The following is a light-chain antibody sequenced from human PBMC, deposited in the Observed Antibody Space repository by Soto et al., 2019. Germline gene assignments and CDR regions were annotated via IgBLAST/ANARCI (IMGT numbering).Light chain of an antibody. V-gene: IGKV1-9*01. CDR2: AAS. CDR3: QQYNNWPRT. J-gene: IGKJ1*01. Sequence: IQLTQSPSSLSASVGDRVTITCRASQGISSYLAWYQQKPGKAPKLLIYAASTLQSGVPSRFSGSGSGTEFTLTISSLQPEDFAVYYCQQYNNWPRTFGQGTKVDIK. CDR1: QGISSY.